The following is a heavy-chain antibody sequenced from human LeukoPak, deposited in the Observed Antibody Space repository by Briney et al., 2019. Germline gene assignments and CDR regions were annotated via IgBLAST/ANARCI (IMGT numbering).Heavy chain of an antibody. CDR2: ISYDGVYK. J-gene: IGHJ4*02. V-gene: IGHV3-30*04. Sequence: PGGSLRLSCVASGFTFRNYAMHWVRQTPDKGLEWVAVISYDGVYKNYADSVKGRFTISRDDPKNTLYLQMNSLRTEDTGLYYRARDEFDGYNLGPSIYWGQGTLVTVSS. CDR1: GFTFRNYA. CDR3: ARDEFDGYNLGPSIY. D-gene: IGHD5-24*01.